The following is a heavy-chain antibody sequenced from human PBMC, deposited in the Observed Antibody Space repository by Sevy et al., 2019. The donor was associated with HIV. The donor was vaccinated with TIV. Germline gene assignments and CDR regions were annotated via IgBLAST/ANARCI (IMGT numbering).Heavy chain of an antibody. CDR3: AKDKTTTVNYYYYGMDV. CDR2: ISWNSGSI. CDR1: GLTFDDYA. J-gene: IGHJ6*02. Sequence: GGSLRLSCAASGLTFDDYAMHWVRQAPGKGLEWVSGISWNSGSIGYADSVKGRFTISRDNAKNSLYLQMNSLRAEDMALYYCAKDKTTTVNYYYYGMDVWGQGTTVTVSS. D-gene: IGHD4-17*01. V-gene: IGHV3-9*03.